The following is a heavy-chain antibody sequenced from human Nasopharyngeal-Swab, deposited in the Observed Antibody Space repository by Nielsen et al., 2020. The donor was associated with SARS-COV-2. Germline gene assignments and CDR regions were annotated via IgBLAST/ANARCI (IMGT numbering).Heavy chain of an antibody. CDR3: ARDGFGESPYYYYYGMDV. CDR1: GFTFRNYS. Sequence: ESLKISCAASGFTFRNYSINWVPQAPGKGLEWVSSISSSTSYIYYADSVKGRFTISRDNAKNSLYLQMNSLRAEDTAVYYCARDGFGESPYYYYYGMDVWGQGTTVTVSS. J-gene: IGHJ6*02. D-gene: IGHD3-10*01. V-gene: IGHV3-21*01. CDR2: ISSSTSYI.